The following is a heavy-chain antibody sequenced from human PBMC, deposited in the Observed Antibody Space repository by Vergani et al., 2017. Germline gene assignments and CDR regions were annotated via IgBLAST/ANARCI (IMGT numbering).Heavy chain of an antibody. CDR3: SKDLGKVAGPYYYYVMDV. Sequence: EVQLLQSEGAVVQPGGSLRLSCVASGFTFSSHAMSWVRQGHGEGLEWGSSIKNTGDSTHYADSVKGRFTISRDNSKNTLYLQMNGLSAEDTAVYYWSKDLGKVAGPYYYYVMDVWGQGTTVTVS. CDR2: IKNTGDST. J-gene: IGHJ6*02. V-gene: IGHV3-23*01. CDR1: GFTFSSHA. D-gene: IGHD2-15*01.